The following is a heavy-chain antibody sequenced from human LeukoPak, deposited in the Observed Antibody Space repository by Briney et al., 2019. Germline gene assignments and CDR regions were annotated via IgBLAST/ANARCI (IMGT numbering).Heavy chain of an antibody. Sequence: PGGSLRPSCAASGFAFSSYEMNWVRQAPGKGLEWVSYISSSSSTIYYADSVKGRFTISRDNAKNSLYLQMNSLRAEDTAVYYCARDPASFMITFGGVIVGTPYFDYWGQGTLVTVSS. CDR3: ARDPASFMITFGGVIVGTPYFDY. V-gene: IGHV3-48*01. D-gene: IGHD3-16*02. J-gene: IGHJ4*02. CDR2: ISSSSSTI. CDR1: GFAFSSYE.